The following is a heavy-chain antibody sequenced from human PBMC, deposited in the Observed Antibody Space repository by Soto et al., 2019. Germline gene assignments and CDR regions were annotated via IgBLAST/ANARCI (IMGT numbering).Heavy chain of an antibody. CDR2: ISSSSSYI. CDR1: GFTFSSYS. Sequence: GGSLRLSCAASGFTFSSYSMNWVRQAPGKGLEWVSSISSSSSYIYYADSVKGRFTISRDNAKNSLYLQMNSLRAEDTAVYYCARAVTFGGVIAEDYWGQGTLVTVSS. D-gene: IGHD3-16*02. CDR3: ARAVTFGGVIAEDY. J-gene: IGHJ4*02. V-gene: IGHV3-21*01.